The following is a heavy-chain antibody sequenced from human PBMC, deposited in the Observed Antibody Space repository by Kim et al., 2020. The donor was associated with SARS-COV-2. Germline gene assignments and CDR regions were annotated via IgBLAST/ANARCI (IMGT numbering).Heavy chain of an antibody. V-gene: IGHV3-33*06. Sequence: ADPVKGRFTISRDNSKNTLYLQMNSLRAEDTAVYYCAKGGRAAAGSFGDYWGQGTLVTVSS. CDR3: AKGGRAAAGSFGDY. D-gene: IGHD6-13*01. J-gene: IGHJ4*02.